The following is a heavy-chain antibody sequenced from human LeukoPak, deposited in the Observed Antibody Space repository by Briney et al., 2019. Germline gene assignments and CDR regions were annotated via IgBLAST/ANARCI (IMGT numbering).Heavy chain of an antibody. CDR1: GYTFTGYY. Sequence: GASVKVSCKASGYTFTGYYMHWVRQAPGQGLEWMGWINPNSGGTNYAQKFQGRVTMTRDTSISTAYMELSRLRSDDTAVYYCASEYYDSSGYYHGPLDYWGQGTLVTVSS. CDR3: ASEYYDSSGYYHGPLDY. D-gene: IGHD3-22*01. J-gene: IGHJ4*02. V-gene: IGHV1-2*02. CDR2: INPNSGGT.